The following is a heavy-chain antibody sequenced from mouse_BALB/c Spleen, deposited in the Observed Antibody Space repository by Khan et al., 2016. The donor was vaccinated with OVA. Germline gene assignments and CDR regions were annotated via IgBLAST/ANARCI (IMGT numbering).Heavy chain of an antibody. J-gene: IGHJ2*01. CDR2: ISYSGST. Sequence: EVQFQESGPGLVKPSQSLSLTCTVTGYSITSGYGWNWIRQFPGNKLEWMGYISYSGSTNYNPSLKSRISITRDTSKKQFFLQLNSVTTEDTATYYCSRTARIKYWGQGTTLTVSA. CDR1: GYSITSGYG. V-gene: IGHV3-2*02. D-gene: IGHD1-2*01. CDR3: SRTARIKY.